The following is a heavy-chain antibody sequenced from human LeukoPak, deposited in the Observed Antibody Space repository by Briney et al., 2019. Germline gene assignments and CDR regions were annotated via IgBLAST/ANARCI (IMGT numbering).Heavy chain of an antibody. Sequence: SETLSLTCTVSGGSISSGSYYWSWIRQPAGKGLEWIGRIYTSGSTNYNPSLKSRVTMSVDTSKNQFSLKLSSVTAADTAVYYCARDRGGDNDYWGQGTLVTVSS. CDR2: IYTSGST. CDR1: GGSISSGSYY. J-gene: IGHJ4*02. CDR3: ARDRGGDNDY. V-gene: IGHV4-61*02. D-gene: IGHD2-21*02.